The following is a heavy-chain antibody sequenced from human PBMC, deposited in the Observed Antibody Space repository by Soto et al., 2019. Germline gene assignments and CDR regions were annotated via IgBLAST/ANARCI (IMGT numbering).Heavy chain of an antibody. CDR3: ARLYTGYEAFDY. D-gene: IGHD5-12*01. J-gene: IGHJ4*02. Sequence: TLSLTCSVSGGSINSGDYYWSWIRQSPGKGLEWIGYIYYSGSTYYNPSLKSRSTISIDTSKNQFFLNVDSVTAADTAVYYCARLYTGYEAFDYWGQGTLVTVSS. CDR2: IYYSGST. V-gene: IGHV4-30-4*01. CDR1: GGSINSGDYY.